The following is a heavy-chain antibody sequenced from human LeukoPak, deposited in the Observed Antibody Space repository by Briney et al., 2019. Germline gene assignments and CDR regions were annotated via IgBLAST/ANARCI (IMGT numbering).Heavy chain of an antibody. V-gene: IGHV3-23*01. J-gene: IGHJ4*02. CDR2: ISGSGGST. D-gene: IGHD2-15*01. CDR3: ERDQGYYIDY. CDR1: GFTFGTYG. Sequence: GGSLRLSCAASGFTFGTYGMTWVRQAPGRGLEWVSTISGSGGSTYYADSVKGRFTISRDNSKNALYLQMSSLRDEDTAVYYCERDQGYYIDYWGQGTPVTVSS.